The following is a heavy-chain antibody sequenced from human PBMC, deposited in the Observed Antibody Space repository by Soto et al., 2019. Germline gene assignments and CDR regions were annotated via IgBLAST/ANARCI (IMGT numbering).Heavy chain of an antibody. Sequence: SVKVSCKASGYTFTGYYMHWVRQAPGQGLEWMGWINPNSGGTNYAQKFQGRVTMTRDTSISTAYMELSRLRSDDTAVYYCARAEIVVVPAAIRFDPWGQGTLVTVSS. D-gene: IGHD2-2*01. CDR1: GYTFTGYY. CDR3: ARAEIVVVPAAIRFDP. CDR2: INPNSGGT. J-gene: IGHJ5*02. V-gene: IGHV1-2*02.